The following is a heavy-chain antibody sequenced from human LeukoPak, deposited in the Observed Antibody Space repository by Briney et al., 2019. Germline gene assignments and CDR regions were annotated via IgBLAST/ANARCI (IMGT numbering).Heavy chain of an antibody. V-gene: IGHV3-30*18. D-gene: IGHD4-17*01. CDR1: GFTFISYV. J-gene: IGHJ3*02. CDR3: AKAYGYGDYAADAFDI. Sequence: GRSLRLSCPASGFTFISYVMHWVRQPPGKGLEWVAGISHDGGNKYYVDSVKGRFTISRDNSKNTLFLQVNSLRAEDTAVYYCAKAYGYGDYAADAFDIWGQGTMVTVSS. CDR2: ISHDGGNK.